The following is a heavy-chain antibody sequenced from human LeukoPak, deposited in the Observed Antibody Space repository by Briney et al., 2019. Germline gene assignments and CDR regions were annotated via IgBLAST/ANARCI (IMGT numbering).Heavy chain of an antibody. V-gene: IGHV3-30*18. Sequence: GRSLRLSCAASGFTFSSYSMNWVRQAPGKGLEWVAVISYDGSNKYYADSVKGRFTISRDNSKNTLYLQMNSLRAEDTAVYYCAKRGYDSLRGYYFDYWGQGTLVTVSS. CDR3: AKRGYDSLRGYYFDY. CDR1: GFTFSSYS. D-gene: IGHD5-12*01. J-gene: IGHJ4*02. CDR2: ISYDGSNK.